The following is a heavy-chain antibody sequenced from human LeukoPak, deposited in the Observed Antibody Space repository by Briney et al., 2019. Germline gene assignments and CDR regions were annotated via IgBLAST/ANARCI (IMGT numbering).Heavy chain of an antibody. CDR2: INPDGSIT. CDR3: ARDRRCSDSDCTPGDDFDY. Sequence: QPGGSLRLSCAASGFTFSGSWMHWVRQAPGKGLVWASRINPDGSITTYADPVRGRFTISRDNAKNTVSLQMNSLRAEDTAVYYCARDRRCSDSDCTPGDDFDYWGQGTLVTVSS. V-gene: IGHV3-74*01. CDR1: GFTFSGSW. J-gene: IGHJ4*02. D-gene: IGHD5-12*01.